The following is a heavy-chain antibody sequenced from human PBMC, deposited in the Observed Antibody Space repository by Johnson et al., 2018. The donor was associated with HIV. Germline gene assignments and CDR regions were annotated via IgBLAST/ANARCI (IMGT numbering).Heavy chain of an antibody. V-gene: IGHV3-33*06. CDR1: GFTFSGYG. CDR3: AKEFGGDDAFDI. CDR2: IWYDGSNK. D-gene: IGHD3-10*01. Sequence: QVQLVESGGGLVKPGGSLRLSCAASGFTFSGYGMHWVRQAPGKGLEWVAAIWYDGSNKYYGDSVKGRFTISRDNSKNTLYLQMNSLRAEDTAVYYCAKEFGGDDAFDIWGQGTMVTVSS. J-gene: IGHJ3*02.